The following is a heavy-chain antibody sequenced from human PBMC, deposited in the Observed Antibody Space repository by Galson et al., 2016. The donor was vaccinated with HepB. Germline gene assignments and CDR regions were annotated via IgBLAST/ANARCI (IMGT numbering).Heavy chain of an antibody. D-gene: IGHD2-2*01. V-gene: IGHV2-5*02. Sequence: PALVKPTQTLTLTCTFSGFSLTTSGVGVGWIRQPPGKALEWLALIYWDDDERYSPSLKSRLTITKDTSKNQVVLTMTDMDPVDTATYYCAHLWGGDVVVVGYYFDYWGQGTLVTVSS. J-gene: IGHJ4*02. CDR3: AHLWGGDVVVVGYYFDY. CDR2: IYWDDDE. CDR1: GFSLTTSGVG.